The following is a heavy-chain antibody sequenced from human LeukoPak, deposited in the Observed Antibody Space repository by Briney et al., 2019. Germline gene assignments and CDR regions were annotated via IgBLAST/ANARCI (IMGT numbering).Heavy chain of an antibody. J-gene: IGHJ5*02. CDR3: ARRGYCSSTSCYEGTNWFAP. Sequence: GESLRISCKGSGYSFTSYWISWVRQMPRKGLEWMGRIDPSDSYTNYSPSFQGHVTISADKSISTAYLQWSSLKASDTAMYYCARRGYCSSTSCYEGTNWFAPWGQGTLVTVSS. D-gene: IGHD2-2*01. CDR2: IDPSDSYT. V-gene: IGHV5-10-1*01. CDR1: GYSFTSYW.